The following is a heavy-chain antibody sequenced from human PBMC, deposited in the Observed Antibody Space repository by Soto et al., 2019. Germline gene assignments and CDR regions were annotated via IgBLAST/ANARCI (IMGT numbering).Heavy chain of an antibody. CDR1: SGSISSYY. J-gene: IGHJ1*01. V-gene: IGHV4-4*07. CDR2: IYTSGST. CDR3: ARADDGVAAAGTAPYFQH. Sequence: QVQLQESGPGLVKPSETLFLTCTVSSGSISSYYWSWIRQPAGKGLEWIGRIYTSGSTNYNPSLKSRVTMSVDTSKNQFSLKLSSVTAADTAVYYCARADDGVAAAGTAPYFQHWGQGTLVTVSS. D-gene: IGHD6-13*01.